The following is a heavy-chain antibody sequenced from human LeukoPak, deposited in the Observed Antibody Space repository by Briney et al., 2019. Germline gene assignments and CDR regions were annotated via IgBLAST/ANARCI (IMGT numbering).Heavy chain of an antibody. D-gene: IGHD3-16*01. CDR1: GFTFSTYW. V-gene: IGHV3-74*01. CDR2: INSDGSDA. CDR3: AREFYLHSDNYDSGN. Sequence: HAGGSLRLSCAASGFTFSTYWMHWVRQAPGKGLVWVSRINSDGSDASYADSVKGRFTISRDNAKNTLYLQMNSLRAEDTAVYYCAREFYLHSDNYDSGNWGQGTLVTVSS. J-gene: IGHJ4*02.